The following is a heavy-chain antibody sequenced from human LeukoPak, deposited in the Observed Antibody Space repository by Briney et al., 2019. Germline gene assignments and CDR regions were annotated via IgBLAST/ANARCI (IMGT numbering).Heavy chain of an antibody. CDR2: IYASGTT. J-gene: IGHJ3*02. CDR3: ARTLVGTSVVAFDM. CDR1: GGSMSSCC. Sequence: SETLSLTCTVSGGSMSSCCWSWIRQPAGKELEWTGRIYASGTTNYNPSLKSRVTMSVDTSKNQFSLKLSSVTAADTAMYYCARTLVGTSVVAFDMWGQGTMVTVSS. D-gene: IGHD6-19*01. V-gene: IGHV4-4*07.